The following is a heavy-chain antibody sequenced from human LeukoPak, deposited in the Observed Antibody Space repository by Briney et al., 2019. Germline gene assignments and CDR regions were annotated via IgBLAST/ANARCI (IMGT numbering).Heavy chain of an antibody. J-gene: IGHJ4*02. V-gene: IGHV4-34*01. Sequence: SETLSLTCTVSGGSISSYYWSWIRQTPGKGLEWIGEVNHSGSTYYNPSLKSRVTISVDTSKNQFSLKLSSVTAADTAVYYCAREILTPTDYFDYWGQGTLVTVSS. CDR1: GGSISSYY. CDR3: AREILTPTDYFDY. D-gene: IGHD1-1*01. CDR2: VNHSGST.